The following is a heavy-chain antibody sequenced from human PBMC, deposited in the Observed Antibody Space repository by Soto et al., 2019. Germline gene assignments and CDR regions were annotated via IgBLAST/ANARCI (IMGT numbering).Heavy chain of an antibody. V-gene: IGHV1-69*01. Sequence: VSCKVSEVTFSSYAVSWMLQAPGQGLEWMGGIIPIFGTANYAQRFQGRVTITAHESTSTAYMELSSLRSEDTAVYYCAREGSAAESYFDYWGQGTLVTAPQ. CDR2: IIPIFGTA. CDR1: EVTFSSYA. D-gene: IGHD2-15*01. J-gene: IGHJ4*02. CDR3: AREGSAAESYFDY.